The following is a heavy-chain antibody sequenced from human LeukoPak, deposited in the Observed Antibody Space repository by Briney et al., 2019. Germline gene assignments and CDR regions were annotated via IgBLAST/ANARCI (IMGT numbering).Heavy chain of an antibody. D-gene: IGHD4-17*01. CDR2: INPLSGKT. CDR3: ARDPGNYGDLGLDI. J-gene: IGHJ3*02. CDR1: GYTFTGYY. Sequence: GASVTVSCKASGYTFTGYYMHWVRQAPGQGLEWMGLINPLSGKTTYTQKFQDRVTMTRDTSTSTVYMELSSLRSDDTAVYYCARDPGNYGDLGLDIWGQGTTVTVSS. V-gene: IGHV1-46*01.